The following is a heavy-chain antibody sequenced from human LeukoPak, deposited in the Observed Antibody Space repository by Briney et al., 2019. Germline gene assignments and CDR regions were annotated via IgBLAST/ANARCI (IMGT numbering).Heavy chain of an antibody. CDR2: INPSGGST. CDR3: ARGALRYFDWSSRGLDY. D-gene: IGHD3-9*01. J-gene: IGHJ4*02. Sequence: ASVKVSCKASGYTFTSYYKHWVRQAPGQGLEWMGIINPSGGSTSYAQKFQGRVTMTRDTSTSTVYMELSSLRSEDTAEYYCARGALRYFDWSSRGLDYWGQGTLVTVSS. CDR1: GYTFTSYY. V-gene: IGHV1-46*01.